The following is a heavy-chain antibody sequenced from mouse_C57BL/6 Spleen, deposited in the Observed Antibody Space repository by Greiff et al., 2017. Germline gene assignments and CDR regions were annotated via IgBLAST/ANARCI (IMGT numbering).Heavy chain of an antibody. Sequence: EVKLVESGAELVRPGASVKLSCTASGFNIKDDYMHWVKQRPEQGLEWIGWIDPENGDTEYASKFQGKATITADTSSNTAYLQHSSLTSEDTAVYYGTRGNSNYDFDYWGQGTTLTVSS. D-gene: IGHD2-5*01. CDR1: GFNIKDDY. V-gene: IGHV14-4*01. J-gene: IGHJ2*01. CDR3: TRGNSNYDFDY. CDR2: IDPENGDT.